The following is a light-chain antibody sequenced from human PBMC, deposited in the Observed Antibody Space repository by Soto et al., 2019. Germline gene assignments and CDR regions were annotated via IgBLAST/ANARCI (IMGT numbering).Light chain of an antibody. CDR3: QQYNSYPWT. Sequence: DIPLAHSPSTLSASLADWVTIXGRASQSISSWLAWYQQKPGKAPKLLIYDASSLESGVPSRFSGSGSGTEFTLTISSLQPDDFATYYCQQYNSYPWTFGQGTKVDIK. J-gene: IGKJ1*01. V-gene: IGKV1-5*01. CDR2: DAS. CDR1: QSISSW.